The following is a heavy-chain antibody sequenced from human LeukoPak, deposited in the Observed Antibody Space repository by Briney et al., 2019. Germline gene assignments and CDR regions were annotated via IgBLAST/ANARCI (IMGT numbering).Heavy chain of an antibody. CDR2: VNEGGSEK. CDR1: GLTFSRYW. CDR3: VSRACTITACYVASWRCFDH. V-gene: IGHV3-7*03. J-gene: IGHJ4*02. D-gene: IGHD2-2*01. Sequence: GGSLRPSCEASGLTFSRYWLTWVRQAPGKGLEWVANVNEGGSEKNYVDSVKGRFTISRDNAKSSLYLQMNNLRDDDTAVYHCVSRACTITACYVASWRCFDHWGQGTPVTVSS.